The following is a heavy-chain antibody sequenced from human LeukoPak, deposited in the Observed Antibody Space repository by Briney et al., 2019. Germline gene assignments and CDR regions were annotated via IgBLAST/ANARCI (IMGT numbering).Heavy chain of an antibody. CDR2: IYPADSDI. D-gene: IGHD2-15*01. Sequence: GESLKISCKGSGYSINNYWIGWVRQMPGKGLEWMGIIYPADSDIRYSPSFQGQVTISADKSISTAYLQWSSLKASDTAMYYCARQEYCSGGSCYTRFDPWGQGTLVTVSS. CDR3: ARQEYCSGGSCYTRFDP. CDR1: GYSINNYW. V-gene: IGHV5-51*01. J-gene: IGHJ5*02.